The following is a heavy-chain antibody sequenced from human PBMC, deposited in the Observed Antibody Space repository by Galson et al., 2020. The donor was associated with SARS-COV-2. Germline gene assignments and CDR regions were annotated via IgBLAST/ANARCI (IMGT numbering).Heavy chain of an antibody. D-gene: IGHD3-16*01. CDR2: INHSGST. J-gene: IGHJ6*03. CDR1: GGSFSGYY. Sequence: SETLSLTCAVYGGSFSGYYWSWIRQPPGKGLEWIGEINHSGSTNYNPSLKSRVTISVDTSKNQFSLKLSSVTAADTAVYYCARVGGYYYYYMDVWGKGTTVTVSS. V-gene: IGHV4-34*01. CDR3: ARVGGYYYYYMDV.